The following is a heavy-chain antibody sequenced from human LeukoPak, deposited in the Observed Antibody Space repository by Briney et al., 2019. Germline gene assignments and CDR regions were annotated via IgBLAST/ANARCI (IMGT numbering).Heavy chain of an antibody. CDR3: ARHYWYSGSY. J-gene: IGHJ4*02. D-gene: IGHD1-26*01. V-gene: IGHV4-34*01. CDR1: GGSFSGYD. Sequence: SETLSLTCAVYGGSFSGYDWSWIRQPPGKGLEWIGEINHSGSTSYNPSLKSRFTISVDTSKNQFSLKLSSVTAADTAVYYCARHYWYSGSYWGQGTLVPVSS. CDR2: INHSGST.